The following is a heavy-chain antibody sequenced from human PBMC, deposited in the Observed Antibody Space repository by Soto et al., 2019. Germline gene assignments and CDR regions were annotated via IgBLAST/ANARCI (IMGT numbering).Heavy chain of an antibody. CDR1: GFTFSSYV. Sequence: WGSLRLSCAASGFTFSSYVMHWFRQTPGKGLEWVAVIWYDGSNKYYADSVKGRFTISRDNSKNTLYLQMNSLRAEDTAVYYFAKEGYRYTAMASGLHVWGKGTTATVSS. CDR2: IWYDGSNK. V-gene: IGHV3-30*02. D-gene: IGHD5-18*01. CDR3: AKEGYRYTAMASGLHV. J-gene: IGHJ6*04.